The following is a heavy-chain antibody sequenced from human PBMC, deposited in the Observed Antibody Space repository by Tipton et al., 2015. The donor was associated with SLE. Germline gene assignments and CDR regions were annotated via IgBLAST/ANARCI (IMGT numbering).Heavy chain of an antibody. V-gene: IGHV4-59*01. J-gene: IGHJ4*02. CDR3: ARVDTAMVAYDY. D-gene: IGHD5-18*01. Sequence: TLSLTCTVSGGSISSYYWSWIRQPPGKGLEWIGYIYYSGSTNYNPSLKSRVTISVDTPKNQFSLKLSSVTAADTAVYYCARVDTAMVAYDYWGQGTLVTVSS. CDR1: GGSISSYY. CDR2: IYYSGST.